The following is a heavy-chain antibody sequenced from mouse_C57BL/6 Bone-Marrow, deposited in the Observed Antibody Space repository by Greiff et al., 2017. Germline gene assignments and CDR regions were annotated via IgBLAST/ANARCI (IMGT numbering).Heavy chain of an antibody. CDR3: ARGFDTTVVAPFDY. Sequence: QVQLQQPGAELVRPGTSVKLSCKASGYTFTSYWMHWVKQRPGQGLEWIGVIDPSDSYTNYNQKFKGKATLTVDTSSSTAYMQLSSLTSEDSAVYYCARGFDTTVVAPFDYWGQGTTLTVSS. CDR2: IDPSDSYT. D-gene: IGHD1-1*01. V-gene: IGHV1-59*01. CDR1: GYTFTSYW. J-gene: IGHJ2*01.